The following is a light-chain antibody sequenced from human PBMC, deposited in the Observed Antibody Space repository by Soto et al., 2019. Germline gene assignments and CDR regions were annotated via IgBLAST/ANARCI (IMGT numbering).Light chain of an antibody. J-gene: IGLJ1*01. CDR3: SSYTSSSNV. CDR1: SSDVGGYNY. V-gene: IGLV2-14*01. Sequence: QSVLTQPASVSGSPGQSITISCTGTSSDVGGYNYVSWYQQHPGKAPKLMIYKVSNRPSGVSNRFSGSKSGNTASLTISGLQAEDEVDYYCSSYTSSSNVFGTGTKRTVL. CDR2: KVS.